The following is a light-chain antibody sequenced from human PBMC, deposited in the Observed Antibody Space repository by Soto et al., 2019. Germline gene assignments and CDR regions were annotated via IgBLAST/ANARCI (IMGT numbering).Light chain of an antibody. CDR1: QSISSW. Sequence: DIQMTQSPSTLSATVGDRVTITCRASQSISSWSAWYQQKPGKAPKLLIYKASSLESGVPSRFSGSGSGTEFTLTISSLQPDDFATYYCQQYHSYSLTFGQGTKVEIK. CDR3: QQYHSYSLT. J-gene: IGKJ1*01. CDR2: KAS. V-gene: IGKV1-5*03.